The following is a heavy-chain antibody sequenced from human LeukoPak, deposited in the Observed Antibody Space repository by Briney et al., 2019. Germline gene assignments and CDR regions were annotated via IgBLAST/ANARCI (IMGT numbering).Heavy chain of an antibody. V-gene: IGHV3-23*01. J-gene: IGHJ4*02. CDR2: ISGSGGST. CDR1: GFTFSSYA. D-gene: IGHD3-22*01. Sequence: GGSLRLSCAASGFTFSSYAMSWVRQAPGKGLGWVSAISGSGGSTYYADSVKGRFTISRDNSKNTLYLQMNSLRAEDTAVYYCAKSYRCDSSGTYDYWGQGTLVTVSS. CDR3: AKSYRCDSSGTYDY.